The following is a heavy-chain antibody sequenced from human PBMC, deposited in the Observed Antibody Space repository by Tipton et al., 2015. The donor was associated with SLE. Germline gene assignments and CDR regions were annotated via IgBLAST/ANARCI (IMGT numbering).Heavy chain of an antibody. V-gene: IGHV1-46*01. Sequence: QSGPEVKRPGASVKVSCKASGYTFTSYYMHWVRQAPGQGLEWMGIISPSGGSTTYAQRFQGRVTMTRDTSTSTVYMQLRSLRSDDTAVYYCARDVGGAQLWYFDLWGRGTLVTVSS. D-gene: IGHD2-15*01. J-gene: IGHJ2*01. CDR1: GYTFTSYY. CDR3: ARDVGGAQLWYFDL. CDR2: ISPSGGST.